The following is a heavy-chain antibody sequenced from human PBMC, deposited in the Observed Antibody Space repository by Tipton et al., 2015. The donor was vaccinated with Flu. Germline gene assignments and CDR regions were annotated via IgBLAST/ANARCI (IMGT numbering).Heavy chain of an antibody. CDR2: IYTSGST. J-gene: IGHJ5*01. D-gene: IGHD4-17*01. V-gene: IGHV4-61*02. CDR1: GGSINSVSHY. Sequence: TLSLTCTVSGGSINSVSHYWSWIRQPAGKGLEWIGRIYTSGSTNYNPSLRSRVTISVDTSRNQFSLKLASVTAADTAVYFCARDYGDFNWFDSWGQGTLVTVFS. CDR3: ARDYGDFNWFDS.